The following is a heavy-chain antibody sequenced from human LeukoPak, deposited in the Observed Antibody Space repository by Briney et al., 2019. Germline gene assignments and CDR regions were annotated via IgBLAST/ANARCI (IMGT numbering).Heavy chain of an antibody. CDR3: AGETTAAEDAFDI. D-gene: IGHD2-2*01. V-gene: IGHV4-34*01. CDR1: GFTFSDYA. Sequence: GSLRLSCPVSGFTFSDYAMTWIRQPPGQGLEWIGEINHSGSTNYNPSLESRVTISVDTSKNQFSLKLNSVTAADTAVYYCAGETTAAEDAFDIWGQGTMVTVSS. CDR2: INHSGST. J-gene: IGHJ3*02.